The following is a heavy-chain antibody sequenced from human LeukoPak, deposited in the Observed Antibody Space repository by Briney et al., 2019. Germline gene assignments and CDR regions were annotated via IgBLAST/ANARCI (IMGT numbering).Heavy chain of an antibody. J-gene: IGHJ4*02. D-gene: IGHD5-24*01. CDR1: GYSFTKFW. CDR2: IYPSDLDI. CDR3: ARGDPTGGNYHTLDY. Sequence: GESLKISCKGSGYSFTKFWIGWVRQMPGKGLEWMGIIYPSDLDIRYSPSFQGQVTMSVDKSNSIAYLQWNSLKASDTGMYFCARGDPTGGNYHTLDYWGQGTLVTVPS. V-gene: IGHV5-51*01.